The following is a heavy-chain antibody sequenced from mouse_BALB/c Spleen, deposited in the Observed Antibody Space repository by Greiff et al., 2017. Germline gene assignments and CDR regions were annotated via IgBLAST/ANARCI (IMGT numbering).Heavy chain of an antibody. D-gene: IGHD2-2*01. V-gene: IGHV5-9-4*01. Sequence: EVQLVESGGGLVKPGGSLTLSCAASGFTFSSYAMSWVRQSPEKRLEWVAEISSGGSYTYYPDTVTGRFTISRDNAKNTLYLEMSSLRSEDTAMYYCAREEAGSWFAYWGQGTRVTVSA. J-gene: IGHJ3*01. CDR3: AREEAGSWFAY. CDR1: GFTFSSYA. CDR2: ISSGGSYT.